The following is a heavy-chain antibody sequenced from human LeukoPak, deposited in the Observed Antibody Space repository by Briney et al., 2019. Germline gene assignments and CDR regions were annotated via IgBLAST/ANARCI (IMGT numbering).Heavy chain of an antibody. V-gene: IGHV1-18*01. Sequence: ASVKVSCXASGYTFTSYGISWVRQAPGQGLEWMGWISAYNGNTNYAQKLQGRVTTTTDTSTSTAYMELRSLRSDDTAVYYCARDQAWGDDFWSGYNNWFDPWGQGTLVTVSS. J-gene: IGHJ5*02. CDR1: GYTFTSYG. D-gene: IGHD3-3*01. CDR3: ARDQAWGDDFWSGYNNWFDP. CDR2: ISAYNGNT.